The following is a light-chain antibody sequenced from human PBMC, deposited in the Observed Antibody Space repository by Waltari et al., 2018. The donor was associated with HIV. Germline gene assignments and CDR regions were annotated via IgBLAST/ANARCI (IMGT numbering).Light chain of an antibody. Sequence: QSVLTQPPSLSAAPGQKVTISCSGSDSNIGTNFVSWYQQLPGAAPKLLIYDNDSRPSGISDRFSGSKSGTSATLGITGLQAGDEADYYCATWDNNLYVGQVFGGGTKLTVL. CDR2: DND. V-gene: IGLV1-51*01. CDR1: DSNIGTNF. J-gene: IGLJ3*02. CDR3: ATWDNNLYVGQV.